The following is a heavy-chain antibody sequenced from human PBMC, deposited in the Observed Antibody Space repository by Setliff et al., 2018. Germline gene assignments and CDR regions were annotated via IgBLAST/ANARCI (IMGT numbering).Heavy chain of an antibody. Sequence: ASVKVSCKGSGYTFSTYAIIWMRQAPGQGLEWMGWINTNTGNPSYAQGFTGRFVFSLDTSASTAYLQISSLKAEDTAIYYCARGSRFGTIVYRGDYYLDVWGKGTTVTVSS. V-gene: IGHV7-4-1*02. CDR3: ARGSRFGTIVYRGDYYLDV. J-gene: IGHJ6*03. D-gene: IGHD3-10*01. CDR1: GYTFSTYA. CDR2: INTNTGNP.